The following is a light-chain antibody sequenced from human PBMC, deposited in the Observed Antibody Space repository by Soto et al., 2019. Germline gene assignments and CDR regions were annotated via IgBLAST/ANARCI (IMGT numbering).Light chain of an antibody. V-gene: IGKV3-20*01. J-gene: IGKJ2*01. CDR1: QSVSSSY. Sequence: EIVLTQSPGTLSLSPGERATLSCRASQSVSSSYLAWYQQKPGQAPRLLIYGASSRATGIPDRFSGSGSGTDFTLTISRLEPEDFAVYYCQLYGSSPPYTFGQGTKLEMK. CDR2: GAS. CDR3: QLYGSSPPYT.